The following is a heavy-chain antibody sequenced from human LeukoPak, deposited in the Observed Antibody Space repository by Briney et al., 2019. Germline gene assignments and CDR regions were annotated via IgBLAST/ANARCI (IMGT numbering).Heavy chain of an antibody. CDR2: IGGRDDRT. D-gene: IGHD3-3*01. J-gene: IGHJ4*02. CDR1: GFTLPGHT. Sequence: GSLRLSCAASGFTLPGHTMTWLRQAPGKGLEWVSIIGGRDDRTYYADFVKGRFTISRDNSKNILYLQMNNLRAEDTAVYYCAKDPNPPYDLWSGYKWGQGTLVTVSS. CDR3: AKDPNPPYDLWSGYK. V-gene: IGHV3-23*01.